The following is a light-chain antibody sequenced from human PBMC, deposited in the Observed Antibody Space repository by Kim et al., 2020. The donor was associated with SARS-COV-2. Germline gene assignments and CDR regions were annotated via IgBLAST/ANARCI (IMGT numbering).Light chain of an antibody. CDR3: QQRSNWPPDT. Sequence: SPGERATLSCMASQSVSSYLAWYQPKPGQAPRLLIYDASNRATGIPARFSGSGSGTDFTLTISSLEPEDFAVYYCQQRSNWPPDTFGQGTRLEIK. CDR2: DAS. CDR1: QSVSSY. V-gene: IGKV3-11*01. J-gene: IGKJ5*01.